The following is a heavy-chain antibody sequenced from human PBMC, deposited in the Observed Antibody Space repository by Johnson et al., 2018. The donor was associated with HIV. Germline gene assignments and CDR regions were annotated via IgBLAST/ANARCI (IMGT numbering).Heavy chain of an antibody. Sequence: QVQLVESGGGVVQPGRSLRLSCAASGFTFSSYAMHWVRQAPGKGLEWVAVISYDGSNKYYADSVKGRFTISRDNSKNTLYLQMNSLRAEDTAVYYCARPGGDYSAYDIWGQVTMVTVSS. CDR1: GFTFSSYA. CDR2: ISYDGSNK. J-gene: IGHJ3*02. CDR3: ARPGGDYSAYDI. V-gene: IGHV3-30-3*01. D-gene: IGHD4-17*01.